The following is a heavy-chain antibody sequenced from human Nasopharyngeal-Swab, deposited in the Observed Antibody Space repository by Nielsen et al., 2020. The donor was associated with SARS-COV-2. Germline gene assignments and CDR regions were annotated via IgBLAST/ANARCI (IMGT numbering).Heavy chain of an antibody. J-gene: IGHJ4*02. Sequence: GESLKISCAASGSTFSNYAMRWVRQAPGKGLEWVSAIGASGVSTYYADSVKGRFTISRDNSKNTLYLQMNSLRAEDTAVYYCAKVENSGSYRGLWYIDYWGQGTLVTVSS. CDR2: IGASGVST. V-gene: IGHV3-23*01. CDR3: AKVENSGSYRGLWYIDY. CDR1: GSTFSNYA. D-gene: IGHD1-26*01.